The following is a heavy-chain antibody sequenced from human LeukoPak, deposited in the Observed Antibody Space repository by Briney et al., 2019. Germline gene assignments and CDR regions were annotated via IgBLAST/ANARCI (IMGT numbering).Heavy chain of an antibody. D-gene: IGHD3-3*01. CDR3: ARDFSYYDSPFDP. J-gene: IGHJ5*02. Sequence: GGSLRLSCAASGFTFSSYSMNWVRQAAGKGLEWVSSISSSSSYIYYADSVKGRFTISRDNAKNSLYLQMNSLRAEDTAVYYCARDFSYYDSPFDPWGQGTLVTVSS. CDR2: ISSSSSYI. V-gene: IGHV3-21*01. CDR1: GFTFSSYS.